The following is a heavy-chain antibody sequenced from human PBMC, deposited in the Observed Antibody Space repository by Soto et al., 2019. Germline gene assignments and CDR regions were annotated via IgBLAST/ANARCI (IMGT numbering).Heavy chain of an antibody. J-gene: IGHJ4*02. Sequence: QVKLVESGGGVVQPGRSLRLSCSASGFTFSSDGMHWVRQAPGKGLEWVAVIWYDGSNKYYADSVKGRFTIYRDNSKNTLYMQMNSLRAEDTAVYYCAREAVAGFYYFDYWGQGTLVTVSS. CDR3: AREAVAGFYYFDY. V-gene: IGHV3-33*01. CDR1: GFTFSSDG. D-gene: IGHD6-19*01. CDR2: IWYDGSNK.